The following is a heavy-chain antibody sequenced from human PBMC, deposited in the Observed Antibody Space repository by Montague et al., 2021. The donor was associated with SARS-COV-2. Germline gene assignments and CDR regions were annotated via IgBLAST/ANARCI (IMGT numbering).Heavy chain of an antibody. CDR1: GYSISSGYY. V-gene: IGHV4-38-2*02. D-gene: IGHD3-22*01. Sequence: SETLSLTCTVSGYSISSGYYWGWIRQPPGKGLEWIGSIYHSGSTXYNPSLKSRVTISVDTSKNRFSLKLSSVTAADTAVYYCARVRSITMIVVVITPMGWFDPWGQGTLVTVSS. CDR3: ARVRSITMIVVVITPMGWFDP. CDR2: IYHSGST. J-gene: IGHJ5*02.